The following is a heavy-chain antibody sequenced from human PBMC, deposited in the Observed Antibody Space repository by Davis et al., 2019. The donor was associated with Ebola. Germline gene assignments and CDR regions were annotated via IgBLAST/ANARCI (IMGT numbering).Heavy chain of an antibody. CDR2: INCGNGNT. D-gene: IGHD3-16*01. CDR1: GYNFSSYS. J-gene: IGHJ6*03. CDR3: ASSWAYYYYYMDV. Sequence: ASVKVSCKASGYNFSSYSLQWVRQAPGQRLEWMGWINCGNGNTKYSQNFQGRVTITRDTSASTAYMELSSLRSEDTAVYYCASSWAYYYYYMDVWGKGTTVTVSS. V-gene: IGHV1-3*01.